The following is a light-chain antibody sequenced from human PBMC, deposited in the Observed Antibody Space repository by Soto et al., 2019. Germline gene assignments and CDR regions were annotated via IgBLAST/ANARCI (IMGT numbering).Light chain of an antibody. J-gene: IGKJ1*01. CDR3: HHYGSSQT. CDR1: QTVGSSV. CDR2: GAS. Sequence: IVLSPSPGTRYFASGDRAPLSVRASQTVGSSVLAWRQHNPGQAHSLLIYGASTRATGVPDRFSGSGSGTDFTLTIGRLEPEDFAVYYCHHYGSSQTFGKGTKVDIK. V-gene: IGKV3-20*01.